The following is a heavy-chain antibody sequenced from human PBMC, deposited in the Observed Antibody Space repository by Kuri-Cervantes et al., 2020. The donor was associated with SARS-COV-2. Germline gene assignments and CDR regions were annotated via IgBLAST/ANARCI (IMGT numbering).Heavy chain of an antibody. CDR3: ARGRGIAAAGTGSPAPGYFDL. CDR2: INHSGST. CDR1: GGSFSGYY. J-gene: IGHJ2*01. Sequence: GSLRLSCAVYGGSFSGYYWGWIRRPPGKGLEWIGEINHSGSTNYNPSLKSRVTISVDTSKNQFSLKLSSVTAADTAVYYCARGRGIAAAGTGSPAPGYFDLWGRGTLVTVSS. V-gene: IGHV4-34*01. D-gene: IGHD6-13*01.